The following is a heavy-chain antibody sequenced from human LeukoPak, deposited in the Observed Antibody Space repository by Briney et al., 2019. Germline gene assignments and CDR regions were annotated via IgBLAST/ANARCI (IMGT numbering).Heavy chain of an antibody. D-gene: IGHD3-9*01. CDR1: GGSFSGYY. V-gene: IGHV4-34*01. Sequence: SETLSLTCAVYGGSFSGYYWSWIRQPPGKGLEWIGEINHRGSTNYNPSLKSRVTISVDTSKNQFSLKLSSVTAADTAVYYCAREQIVLRYFDWLPGWFDPWGQGTLVTVSS. CDR2: INHRGST. CDR3: AREQIVLRYFDWLPGWFDP. J-gene: IGHJ5*02.